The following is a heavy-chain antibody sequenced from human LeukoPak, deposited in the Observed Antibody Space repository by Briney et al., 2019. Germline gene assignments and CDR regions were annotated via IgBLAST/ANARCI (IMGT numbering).Heavy chain of an antibody. D-gene: IGHD2-2*01. CDR2: FYARGNT. Sequence: SETLSLTCNVSGGSISNYYWNWIRQPAGKGLEWIGRFYARGNTNYNPSLKSRVTMSLDTSKNQFSLKLSSVTAADTAVYFCARRVGVYSTFYYYYMDVWGKGTTVTVSS. CDR1: GGSISNYY. V-gene: IGHV4-4*07. CDR3: ARRVGVYSTFYYYYMDV. J-gene: IGHJ6*03.